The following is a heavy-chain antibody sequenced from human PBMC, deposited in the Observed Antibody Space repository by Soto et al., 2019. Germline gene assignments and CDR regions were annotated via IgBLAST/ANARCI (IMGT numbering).Heavy chain of an antibody. J-gene: IGHJ2*01. CDR3: AISGTSEYFDL. CDR2: IYYSGNP. V-gene: IGHV4-31*03. CDR1: GGSISSGGYY. Sequence: QVQLQESGPGLVKPSQTLSLTCTVSGGSISSGGYYWSWLRQHPGKGLEWIGYIYYSGNPYYNPSLKSRVTISVDTSKNQFSLKLSSVTAADTAVYYGAISGTSEYFDLWGRGTLVTVSS. D-gene: IGHD3-10*01.